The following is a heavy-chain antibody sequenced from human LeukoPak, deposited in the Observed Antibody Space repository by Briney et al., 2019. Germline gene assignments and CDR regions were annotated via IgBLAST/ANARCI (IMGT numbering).Heavy chain of an antibody. CDR2: ISAYNGNT. D-gene: IGHD3-16*01. J-gene: IGHJ6*03. Sequence: ASVKVSCKASGYTFTSYGISWVPQAPGQGLEWMGWISAYNGNTNYAQKLQGRVTMTADTSTSTAYMELRSLRSDDTAVYYCARVLQQLTYYDYVWGSPYMDVWGKGTTVTISS. CDR3: ARVLQQLTYYDYVWGSPYMDV. CDR1: GYTFTSYG. V-gene: IGHV1-18*01.